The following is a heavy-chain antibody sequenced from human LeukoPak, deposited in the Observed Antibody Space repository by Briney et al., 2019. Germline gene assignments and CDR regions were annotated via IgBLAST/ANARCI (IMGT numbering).Heavy chain of an antibody. D-gene: IGHD3-3*01. CDR2: INTGSGNP. Sequence: GASVKVSCKASGYTFTTYAIHWVRQAPGQRLEWMGWINTGSGNPKYSQRFQGRLTFTRDTSANTAYMELSSLRSEDTAVYYCARPPIQIDAFDIWGQGTMVTVSS. J-gene: IGHJ3*02. CDR3: ARPPIQIDAFDI. V-gene: IGHV1-3*04. CDR1: GYTFTTYA.